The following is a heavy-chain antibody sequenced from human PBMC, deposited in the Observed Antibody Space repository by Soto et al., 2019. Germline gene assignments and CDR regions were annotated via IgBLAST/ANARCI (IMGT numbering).Heavy chain of an antibody. J-gene: IGHJ6*02. Sequence: PGGSLRLSCAASGFTFSSYGMHWVRQAPGKGLEWVAVISYDGSNKYYADSVKGRFTISRDNSKNTLYLQMNSLRAEDTAVYYCAKDGEAAAGYHYYYYYGMDVWGQGTTVTVSS. CDR3: AKDGEAAAGYHYYYYYGMDV. CDR2: ISYDGSNK. D-gene: IGHD6-13*01. CDR1: GFTFSSYG. V-gene: IGHV3-30*18.